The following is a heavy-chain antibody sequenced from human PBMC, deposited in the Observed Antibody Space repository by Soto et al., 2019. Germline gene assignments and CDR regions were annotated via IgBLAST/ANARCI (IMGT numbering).Heavy chain of an antibody. J-gene: IGHJ3*02. CDR1: GYSFTSYW. D-gene: IGHD1-1*01. CDR2: IYPGDSDT. Sequence: LGESLKISCKGSGYSFTSYWIGWVRQMPGKGLEWMGIIYPGDSDTRYSPYFQGQVTISADKSISTAYLQWSSLKASDTAMFYCARRTTGTTFAFDIWGPGTMVTVSS. V-gene: IGHV5-51*01. CDR3: ARRTTGTTFAFDI.